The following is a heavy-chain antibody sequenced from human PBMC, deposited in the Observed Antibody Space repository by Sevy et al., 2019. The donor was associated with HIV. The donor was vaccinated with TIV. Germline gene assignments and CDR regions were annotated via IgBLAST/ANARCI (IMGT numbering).Heavy chain of an antibody. CDR1: GFTFNRYW. Sequence: GGSLRLSCAASGFTFNRYWMHWVRQAPGKGPVWLARIDGDGSATTYTDSVKGRFTISRDNAQDTLYLQMNSLRTEDTAIYYCARIATGHTFGLPDFWGLGTLVTVSS. CDR2: IDGDGSAT. J-gene: IGHJ4*02. V-gene: IGHV3-74*01. D-gene: IGHD1-1*01. CDR3: ARIATGHTFGLPDF.